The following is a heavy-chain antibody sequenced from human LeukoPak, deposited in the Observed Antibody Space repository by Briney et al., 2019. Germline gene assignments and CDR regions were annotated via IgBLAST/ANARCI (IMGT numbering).Heavy chain of an antibody. D-gene: IGHD6-6*01. CDR3: AKGSEYSSSVFDY. V-gene: IGHV3-33*06. Sequence: GRSLRLSCAASGFTFSSYGLHWVRQAPGKGLEWVAVIWYDGSNKYYADSVKGRFTISRDNSKTALYLQMNSLRAEDTAVYYCAKGSEYSSSVFDYWGQGTLVTVSS. J-gene: IGHJ4*02. CDR1: GFTFSSYG. CDR2: IWYDGSNK.